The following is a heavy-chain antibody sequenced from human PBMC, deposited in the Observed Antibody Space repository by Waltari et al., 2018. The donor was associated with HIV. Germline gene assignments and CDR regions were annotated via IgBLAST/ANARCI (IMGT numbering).Heavy chain of an antibody. Sequence: EVQLVESGGGLVKPGGSLRLSCAASGFTFSSYSMNWVRPAPGKGLEWVSSISSSSSYIYYADSVKGRFTISRDNAKNSLYLQMNSLRAEDTAVYYCAREGYSYGFGNDAFDIWGQGTMVTVSS. J-gene: IGHJ3*02. D-gene: IGHD5-18*01. V-gene: IGHV3-21*01. CDR3: AREGYSYGFGNDAFDI. CDR1: GFTFSSYS. CDR2: ISSSSSYI.